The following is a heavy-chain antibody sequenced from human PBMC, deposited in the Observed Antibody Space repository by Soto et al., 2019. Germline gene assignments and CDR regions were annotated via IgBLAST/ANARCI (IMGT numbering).Heavy chain of an antibody. J-gene: IGHJ6*02. D-gene: IGHD2-21*02. V-gene: IGHV3-30*18. Sequence: QVQLVESGGGVVQPGRSLRLSCAASGFTFSSYGMHWVRQAPGKGLEWVAVISYDGSNKYYADSVKGRFTISRDNSKNTLYRQMNGLRAEDTAVYYCAKDWDIVVVTAIRYGMDVWGQGTTVTVSS. CDR1: GFTFSSYG. CDR2: ISYDGSNK. CDR3: AKDWDIVVVTAIRYGMDV.